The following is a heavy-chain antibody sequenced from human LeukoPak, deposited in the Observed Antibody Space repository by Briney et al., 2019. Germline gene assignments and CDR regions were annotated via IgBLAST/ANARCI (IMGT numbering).Heavy chain of an antibody. V-gene: IGHV3-21*01. CDR3: ATSGYGKDYFDY. D-gene: IGHD5-12*01. Sequence: GGSLRLSCAASGFTFSTFAMIWVRQPPGKGLEWVSSISSSSSYIYYADSVKGRFTISRDNAKNSLYLHMNSLRAEDTAVYYCATSGYGKDYFDYWGQGTLVTVSS. CDR1: GFTFSTFA. CDR2: ISSSSSYI. J-gene: IGHJ4*02.